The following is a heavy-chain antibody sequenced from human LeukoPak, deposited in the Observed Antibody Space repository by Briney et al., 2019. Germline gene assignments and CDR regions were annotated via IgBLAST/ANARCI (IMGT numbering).Heavy chain of an antibody. CDR2: IYYSGSS. D-gene: IGHD4-23*01. Sequence: SETLSLTCTVSGGSISSYYWSWIRQPPGKGLEWIGYIYYSGSSNYNPSLKSRVTISVDTSKNQFSLKLSSVTAADTAVYYWARDRYGGNSGEFDYWGQGTLVTVST. CDR1: GGSISSYY. V-gene: IGHV4-59*01. CDR3: ARDRYGGNSGEFDY. J-gene: IGHJ4*02.